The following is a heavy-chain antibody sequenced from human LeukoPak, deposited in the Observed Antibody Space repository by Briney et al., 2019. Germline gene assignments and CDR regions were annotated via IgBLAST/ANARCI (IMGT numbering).Heavy chain of an antibody. CDR1: GGTFSSYA. CDR2: IIPIFGTA. V-gene: IGHV1-69*06. Sequence: ASVKVSCKASGGTFSSYAISWVRQAPGQGLEWMGGIIPIFGTANYAQKFQGRVTITADKSTSTAYMELSSLRSEDTAVYYCARVAYKQRVDAFDIWGQGTMVTVSS. CDR3: ARVAYKQRVDAFDI. D-gene: IGHD3-16*01. J-gene: IGHJ3*02.